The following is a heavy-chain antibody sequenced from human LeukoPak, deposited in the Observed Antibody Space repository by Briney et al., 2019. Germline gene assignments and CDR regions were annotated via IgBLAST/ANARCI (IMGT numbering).Heavy chain of an antibody. J-gene: IGHJ4*02. Sequence: SVKVSCKASGGTFSSYAISWVRQAPGQGLEWMGGIISIFGTANYAQKFQGRVTITADESTSTAYMELSSLRSEDTAVYYCARDLRMRGTHYYDSSGLYYFDYWGQGALVTVSS. CDR1: GGTFSSYA. V-gene: IGHV1-69*13. CDR2: IISIFGTA. CDR3: ARDLRMRGTHYYDSSGLYYFDY. D-gene: IGHD3-22*01.